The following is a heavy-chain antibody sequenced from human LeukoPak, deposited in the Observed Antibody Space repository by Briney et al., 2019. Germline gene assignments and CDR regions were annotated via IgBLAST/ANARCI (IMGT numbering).Heavy chain of an antibody. CDR1: GYSFTSYW. V-gene: IGHV5-51*01. J-gene: IGHJ3*02. CDR3: ARPNRSYSSSWDDAFDI. D-gene: IGHD6-13*01. CDR2: IYPGDSDT. Sequence: GESLKISCKGSGYSFTSYWIGWVRQMPGKGLEWMGIIYPGDSDTRYSPSFQGQVTISADKSISTAYLQWSSLKASDTAMYYCARPNRSYSSSWDDAFDIWGQGTMVTVSS.